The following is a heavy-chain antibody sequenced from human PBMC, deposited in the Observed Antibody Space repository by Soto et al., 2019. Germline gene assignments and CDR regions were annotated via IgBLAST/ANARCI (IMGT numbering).Heavy chain of an antibody. J-gene: IGHJ6*02. D-gene: IGHD3-16*01. V-gene: IGHV4-30-4*01. CDR2: IFSSGTT. CDR1: GDSISSGNKY. CDR3: VRVPSPFDYYYAMDV. Sequence: SETLSLTCTVSGDSISSGNKYWSWIRQAPGKGLEWIGYIFSSGTTYYNPSLKSRLTMSLDTSQNQFSLRLASVTDADSAVYYCVRVPSPFDYYYAMDVWGQGTTVTV.